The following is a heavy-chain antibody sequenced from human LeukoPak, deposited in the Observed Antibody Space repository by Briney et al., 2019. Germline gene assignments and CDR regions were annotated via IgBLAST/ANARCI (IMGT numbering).Heavy chain of an antibody. J-gene: IGHJ6*03. CDR3: ARVGGPGFGYYYYYMDV. CDR2: ISYDGSNK. D-gene: IGHD3-16*01. CDR1: GFTFSSYA. V-gene: IGHV3-30*01. Sequence: GGSLRLSCAASGFTFSSYAMHWVRQAPGKGLEWVAVISYDGSNKYYADSVKGRFTISRDNSKNTLYLQMNSLRAEDTAVYYCARVGGPGFGYYYYYMDVWGKGTTVTVSS.